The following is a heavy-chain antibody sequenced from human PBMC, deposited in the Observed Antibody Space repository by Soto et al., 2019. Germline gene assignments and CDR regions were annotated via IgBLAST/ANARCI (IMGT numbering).Heavy chain of an antibody. J-gene: IGHJ4*02. CDR1: GYTFTSYG. D-gene: IGHD3-10*01. Sequence: ASVKVSCKASGYTFTSYGISWVRQAPGQGLEWMGWVSAYNGNTNYAQKLQGRVTMTTDTSTSTAYMELRSLRSGDTAVYYCARLWFGESCGYWGQGTLVTVSS. V-gene: IGHV1-18*01. CDR3: ARLWFGESCGY. CDR2: VSAYNGNT.